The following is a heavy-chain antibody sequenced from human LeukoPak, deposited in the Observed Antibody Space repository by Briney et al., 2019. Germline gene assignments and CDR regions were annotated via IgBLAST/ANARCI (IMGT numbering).Heavy chain of an antibody. Sequence: GGSLRLSCAASGFTFSSYGMHWVRQAPGKRLEWVAVISYDGSNKYYVDSVKGRFTISRDNSKNTLYLQMNSLRAEDTAVYYCARDNPYSSGWRFDYWGQGTLVTVSS. J-gene: IGHJ4*02. D-gene: IGHD6-19*01. CDR3: ARDNPYSSGWRFDY. CDR1: GFTFSSYG. V-gene: IGHV3-33*05. CDR2: ISYDGSNK.